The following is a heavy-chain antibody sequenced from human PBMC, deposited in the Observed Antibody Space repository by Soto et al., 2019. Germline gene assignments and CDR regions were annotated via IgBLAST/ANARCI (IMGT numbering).Heavy chain of an antibody. J-gene: IGHJ6*04. D-gene: IGHD1-26*01. CDR2: IYPGDSDT. CDR1: GYSFTSYC. V-gene: IGHV5-51*01. CDR3: ARHKNSGSYGLYYYYGIDV. Sequence: PGESLKISCKGSGYSFTSYCIGWVRQMPGKGLEWMGIIYPGDSDTRYSPSFQGQVTISADKSISTAYLQWSSLKASETAMYYCARHKNSGSYGLYYYYGIDVWGKGPTVKVS.